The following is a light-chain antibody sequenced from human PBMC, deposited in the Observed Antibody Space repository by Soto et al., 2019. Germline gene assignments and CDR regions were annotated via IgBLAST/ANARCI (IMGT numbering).Light chain of an antibody. CDR1: QSISNY. CDR3: QQSDSTPRT. CDR2: AAS. V-gene: IGKV1-39*01. J-gene: IGKJ1*01. Sequence: DIPMTQSPSSLSASVGDRVTITCRASQSISNYLNWYQQKPGKAPKLLMYAASSLQSWVPSRFGGSGSGTDFTLTISSLQPEDFATYYCQQSDSTPRTFGQGTKVEIK.